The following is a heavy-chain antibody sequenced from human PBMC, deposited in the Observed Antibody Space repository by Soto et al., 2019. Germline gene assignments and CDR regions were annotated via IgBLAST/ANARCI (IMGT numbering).Heavy chain of an antibody. V-gene: IGHV4-4*02. Sequence: QVHLQDSGPWLVKPSETLSLTCAVSGASIGSGGWWRWVRQTPGKRLEWIAEIFHDGNTNYSPSLKSRVNISVDKSQNQFSLNVYSVTAADTAVYYCARHEGWTGPDQWGQGTLVTVSP. J-gene: IGHJ5*02. CDR1: GASIGSGGW. D-gene: IGHD2-8*02. CDR3: ARHEGWTGPDQ. CDR2: IFHDGNT.